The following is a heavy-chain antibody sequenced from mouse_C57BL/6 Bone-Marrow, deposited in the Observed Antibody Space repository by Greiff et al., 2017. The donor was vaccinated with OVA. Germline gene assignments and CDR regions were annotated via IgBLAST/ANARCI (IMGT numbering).Heavy chain of an antibody. V-gene: IGHV1-72*01. CDR2: IDPDDGGT. J-gene: IGHJ4*01. CDR3: ARRTVEDSYAMGY. CDR1: GYTFTSYC. Sequence: VQLQQPGAELVKPGASVKLSCKASGYTFTSYCMHWVKQRPGRGLEWIGRIDPDDGGTKYNEKFKSKATLTVDKSSSTAYMQLSSLTSEDSAVYYCARRTVEDSYAMGYWGQGTTVTVSS. D-gene: IGHD1-1*01.